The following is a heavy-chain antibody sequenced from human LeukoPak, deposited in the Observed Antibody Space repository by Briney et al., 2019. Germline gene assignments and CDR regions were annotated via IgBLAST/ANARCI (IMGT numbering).Heavy chain of an antibody. J-gene: IGHJ4*02. Sequence: PSETLSLTCTVSGGSISSYYWSWIRQPPGKGLEWIGYIYYSGSTNYNPSLKSRVTISVDTSKNQFSLKLSSVTAADTAVYYCARLEIAAAGHFDYWGVATLVTVSS. CDR2: IYYSGST. V-gene: IGHV4-59*08. CDR3: ARLEIAAAGHFDY. D-gene: IGHD6-13*01. CDR1: GGSISSYY.